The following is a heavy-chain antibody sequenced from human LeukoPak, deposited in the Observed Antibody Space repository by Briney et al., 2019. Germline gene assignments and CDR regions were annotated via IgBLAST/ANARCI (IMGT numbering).Heavy chain of an antibody. V-gene: IGHV4-34*01. CDR3: ARIRYRTLGYCSGGSCNPVNWFDP. CDR2: INHSGST. CDR1: GGSFSGYY. J-gene: IGHJ5*02. Sequence: IPSETLSLTCAVYGGSFSGYYWSWIRQPPGKGLEWIGEINHSGSTNYNPSLKSRVTISVETSKNQFSLQLSSVTAADTAVYYCARIRYRTLGYCSGGSCNPVNWFDPWGKGTLVTVSS. D-gene: IGHD2-15*01.